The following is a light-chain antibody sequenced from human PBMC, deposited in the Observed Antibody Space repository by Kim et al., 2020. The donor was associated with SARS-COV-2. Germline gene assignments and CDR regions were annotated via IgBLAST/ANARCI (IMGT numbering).Light chain of an antibody. CDR2: EDN. J-gene: IGLJ3*02. Sequence: GKTLTISCTRSSGSIASNYVQWYQQRPGSAPTTVIYEDNQRPSGVPDRFSGSIDSSSNSASLPISGLKTEDEADYYCQSYDSSNWVFGGGTQLTVL. CDR1: SGSIASNY. CDR3: QSYDSSNWV. V-gene: IGLV6-57*03.